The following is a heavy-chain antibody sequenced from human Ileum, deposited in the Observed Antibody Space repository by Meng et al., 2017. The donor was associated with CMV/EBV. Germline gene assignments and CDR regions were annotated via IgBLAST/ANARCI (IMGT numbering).Heavy chain of an antibody. J-gene: IGHJ4*02. CDR2: IYWNDDK. D-gene: IGHD2-21*01. Sequence: SGPTLVKPTQTLTLTCTFSGFSLSTSEMGVGWIRHPPGKALEWLALIYWNDDKRYSPSLKSRLTITKDTSKNQVVLTMTNMDPVDTATYYCAHSQIVLVSQYFDYWGQGTQVTVSS. CDR1: GFSLSTSEMG. CDR3: AHSQIVLVSQYFDY. V-gene: IGHV2-5*01.